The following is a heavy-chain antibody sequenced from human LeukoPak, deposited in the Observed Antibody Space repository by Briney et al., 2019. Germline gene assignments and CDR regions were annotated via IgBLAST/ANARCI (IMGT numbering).Heavy chain of an antibody. Sequence: SGGSLRLSWAASGXTFNNYWMNWVRQAPGKGLEWVANIKKDGSETYYVDSVKGRFTISRDNAKNSLYLRMNDLRAEDTAVYYCAKCDSGGYHLYYFDYWGQGALVTVSS. CDR1: GXTFNNYW. D-gene: IGHD3-22*01. J-gene: IGHJ4*02. V-gene: IGHV3-7*05. CDR2: IKKDGSET. CDR3: AKCDSGGYHLYYFDY.